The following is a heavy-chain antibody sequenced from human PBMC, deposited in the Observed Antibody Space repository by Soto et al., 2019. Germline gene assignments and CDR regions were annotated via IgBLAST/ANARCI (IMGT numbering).Heavy chain of an antibody. CDR2: INHSGST. V-gene: IGHV4-34*01. Sequence: SETLSLTCAVYGGSFSGYYWSWIRQPPGKGLEWIGDINHSGSTNYNPSLKSRVTISVDTSKNQFSLKLSSVTAADTAVYYCARKNRGYSYGCLDYWGQGTLVTVSS. CDR1: GGSFSGYY. CDR3: ARKNRGYSYGCLDY. J-gene: IGHJ4*02. D-gene: IGHD5-18*01.